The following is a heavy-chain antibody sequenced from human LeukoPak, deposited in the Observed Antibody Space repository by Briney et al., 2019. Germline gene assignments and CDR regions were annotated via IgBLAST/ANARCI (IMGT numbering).Heavy chain of an antibody. CDR2: IYSGSST. CDR1: GFTVSSNY. V-gene: IGHV3-66*02. D-gene: IGHD6-13*01. J-gene: IGHJ4*02. Sequence: GGSLRLSCAASGFTVSSNYMSWVRQAPGKGLEWVSVIYSGSSTYYADSVKGRFTISRDNSKNTLYLQMNSLRAEDTAVYYCAAPGYSSSWYYPFFQYWGQGTLVTVSS. CDR3: AAPGYSSSWYYPFFQY.